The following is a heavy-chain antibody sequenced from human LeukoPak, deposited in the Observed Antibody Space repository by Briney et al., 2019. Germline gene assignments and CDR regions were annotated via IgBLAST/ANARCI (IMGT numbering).Heavy chain of an antibody. CDR2: IFSNDEK. V-gene: IGHV2-26*01. CDR3: ARARGRTAVAGGADAFDI. CDR1: GFSLSNARMG. Sequence: SGPTLVNPTETLTLTCTVSGFSLSNARMGVSWIRQPPGKALEWLAHIFSNDEKSYSTSLKSRLTISKDTSKSQVVLTMTNMDPVDTATYYCARARGRTAVAGGADAFDIWGQGTMVTVSS. D-gene: IGHD6-19*01. J-gene: IGHJ3*02.